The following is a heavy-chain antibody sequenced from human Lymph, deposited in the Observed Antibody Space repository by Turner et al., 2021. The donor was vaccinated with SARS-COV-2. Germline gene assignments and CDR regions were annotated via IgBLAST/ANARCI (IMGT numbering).Heavy chain of an antibody. CDR3: ARAAQLTVWFDP. D-gene: IGHD3-9*01. CDR1: GYTFTSYD. J-gene: IGHJ5*02. V-gene: IGHV1-8*01. Sequence: QVQLVQSGAEVKKPGASVTASCKASGYTFTSYDNNWVRQATGQGLGWMGWMNPNSGNTGYAQKFQGRVTMTRNTSISTAYMELSSLRSEDTAVYYCARAAQLTVWFDPWGQGTLVTVSS. CDR2: MNPNSGNT.